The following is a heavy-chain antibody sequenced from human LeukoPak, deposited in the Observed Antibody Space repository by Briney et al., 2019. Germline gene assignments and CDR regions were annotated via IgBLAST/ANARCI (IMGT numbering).Heavy chain of an antibody. CDR3: ARGRLRVAVAGTRYFDL. V-gene: IGHV4-34*01. CDR2: INHSGST. J-gene: IGHJ2*01. D-gene: IGHD6-19*01. Sequence: SETLSLTRAVYGGSFSGYYWSWIRQPPGKGLEWIGEINHSGSTNYNPSLKSRVTISVDTSKNQFSLKLSSVTAADTAVYYCARGRLRVAVAGTRYFDLWGRGTLVTVSS. CDR1: GGSFSGYY.